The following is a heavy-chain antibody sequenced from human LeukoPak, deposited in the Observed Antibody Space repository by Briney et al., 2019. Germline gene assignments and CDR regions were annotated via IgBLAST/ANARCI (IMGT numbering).Heavy chain of an antibody. CDR1: GFTVSSNY. Sequence: GGSLRLSCAASGFTVSSNYMSWVRQAPGKGLEWVSVIYSGGSTYYADSVKGRFTISRDNAKNSLYLQMNSLRAEDTAVYYCAREGCSGGSCYSHYYYYYMDVWGKGATVTVSS. V-gene: IGHV3-53*01. J-gene: IGHJ6*03. D-gene: IGHD2-15*01. CDR3: AREGCSGGSCYSHYYYYYMDV. CDR2: IYSGGST.